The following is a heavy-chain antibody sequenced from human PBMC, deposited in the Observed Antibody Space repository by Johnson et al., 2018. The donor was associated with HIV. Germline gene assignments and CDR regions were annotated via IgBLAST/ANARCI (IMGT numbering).Heavy chain of an antibody. V-gene: IGHV3-NL1*01. Sequence: QMQLVESGGGVVQPGRSLRLSCAASGFTFDDYGMNWVRQAPGKGLEWVSVIYSGGNTYYPDSVKGRFTISRDNSDNTMYLQMNSLRDEDTAVYYCARAPHDAFDVWGQGTMVTVSS. J-gene: IGHJ3*01. CDR3: ARAPHDAFDV. CDR2: IYSGGNT. CDR1: GFTFDDYG.